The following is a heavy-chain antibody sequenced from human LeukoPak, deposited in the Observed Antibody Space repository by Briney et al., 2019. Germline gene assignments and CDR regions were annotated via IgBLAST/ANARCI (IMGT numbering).Heavy chain of an antibody. CDR1: GFAFSSYA. V-gene: IGHV3-23*01. D-gene: IGHD2-21*01. J-gene: IGHJ3*02. Sequence: AGGSLRLSCAASGFAFSSYAMSWVRRAPGKGLEWVSAISGSGGSTYYADSVKGRFTISRDNSKNTLYLQMNSLRAEDTAVYYCAKDWELWSEDRNYPDAFDIWGQGTMVTVSS. CDR2: ISGSGGST. CDR3: AKDWELWSEDRNYPDAFDI.